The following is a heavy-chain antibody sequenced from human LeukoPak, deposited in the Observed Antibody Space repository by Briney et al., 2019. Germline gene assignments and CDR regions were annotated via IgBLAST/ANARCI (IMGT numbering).Heavy chain of an antibody. CDR3: VRALGSSGDS. CDR1: GFSVSSTY. CDR2: IYSDGSA. Sequence: GGSLRLSCAASGFSVSSTYMSWVRQAPGKGLEWISFIYSDGSAYYADSVQGRFTISTHSSKNTVSLQMNSLRPEDTAVYYGVRALGSSGDSWGPGTLVTVSS. D-gene: IGHD6-6*01. V-gene: IGHV3-53*04. J-gene: IGHJ4*02.